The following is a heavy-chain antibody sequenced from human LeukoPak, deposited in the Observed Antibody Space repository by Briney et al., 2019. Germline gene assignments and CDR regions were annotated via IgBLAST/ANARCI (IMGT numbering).Heavy chain of an antibody. V-gene: IGHV3-53*01. CDR1: GFTVSSNY. CDR3: TCSGWSIYYFDY. J-gene: IGHJ4*02. Sequence: GGSLRLSCAASGFTVSSNYMSWVRQAPGKGLEWVSIIYSGGNTHYAGSVKGRFTISRDNSKNTLYLQMNSLRAEDTAVYYCTCSGWSIYYFDYWGQGTLVTVSS. D-gene: IGHD6-19*01. CDR2: IYSGGNT.